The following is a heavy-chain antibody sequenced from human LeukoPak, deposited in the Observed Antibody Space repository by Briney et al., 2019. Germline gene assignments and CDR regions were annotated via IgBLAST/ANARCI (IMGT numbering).Heavy chain of an antibody. Sequence: GGSLRLSCAASGFTFSSYAVSWVRQAPGKGLEWVSTISGSGGSTYYADPVKGRFTISRDNSKNTLYLQMNSLRAEDTAVYYCAKDPRYSSSDYYYYYYMDVWGKGTTVTVSS. CDR2: ISGSGGST. D-gene: IGHD6-13*01. CDR1: GFTFSSYA. CDR3: AKDPRYSSSDYYYYYYMDV. V-gene: IGHV3-23*01. J-gene: IGHJ6*03.